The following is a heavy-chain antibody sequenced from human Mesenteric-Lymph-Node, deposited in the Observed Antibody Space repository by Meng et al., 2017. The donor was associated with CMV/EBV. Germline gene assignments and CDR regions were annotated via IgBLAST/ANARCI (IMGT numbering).Heavy chain of an antibody. CDR1: GGSISSSSYY. CDR2: IYYSGST. J-gene: IGHJ5*02. Sequence: QLQLQESGPGLVKPSEPLSLTCTVSGGSISSSSYYWGWIRQPPGKGLEWIGSIYYSGSTYYNPSLKSRVTISVDTSKNQFSLKLSSVTAADTAVYYCARPHYYGSGSSPWLDPWGQGTLVTVSS. CDR3: ARPHYYGSGSSPWLDP. D-gene: IGHD3-10*01. V-gene: IGHV4-39*01.